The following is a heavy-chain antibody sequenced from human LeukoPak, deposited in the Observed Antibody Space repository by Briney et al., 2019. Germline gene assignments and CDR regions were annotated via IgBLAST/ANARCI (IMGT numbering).Heavy chain of an antibody. D-gene: IGHD3-10*01. Sequence: ASVKVSCKASGYAFIDYGVSWVRQAPGQGLEWMGWISTYNGHTYYAQKLQGRVTMTTDTPTSTAYMELRSLRSDDTAVYYCARGWWRFGDYWGQGTLVTVSS. CDR1: GYAFIDYG. V-gene: IGHV1-18*01. J-gene: IGHJ4*02. CDR2: ISTYNGHT. CDR3: ARGWWRFGDY.